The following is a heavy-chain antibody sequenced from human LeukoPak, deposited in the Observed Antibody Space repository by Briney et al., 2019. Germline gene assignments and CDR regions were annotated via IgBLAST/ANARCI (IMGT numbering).Heavy chain of an antibody. D-gene: IGHD4-23*01. J-gene: IGHJ4*02. CDR1: GFTFSTYW. CDR2: IKQDGSEK. Sequence: GGSLRLSCAASGFTFSTYWMSWVRQAPGRGLEWVASIKQDGSEKYYVDSVKGRFTISRDNAKNTLYLQLNSLRPEDTAVYYCARGGRAVVTLYYFDYWGQGTLVTVSS. V-gene: IGHV3-7*01. CDR3: ARGGRAVVTLYYFDY.